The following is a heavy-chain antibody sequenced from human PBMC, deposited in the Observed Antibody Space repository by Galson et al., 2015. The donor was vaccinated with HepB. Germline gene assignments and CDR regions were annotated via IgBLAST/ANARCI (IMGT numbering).Heavy chain of an antibody. J-gene: IGHJ1*01. CDR2: IDPSDSYT. D-gene: IGHD5-12*01. Sequence: QSGAEVKKPGESLRISCKGSGSSITNYWISWVRQMPGKGLEWMGRIDPSDSYTNYSPSFQGHVTISADKSISTAYLQWSSLKASDTAMYYCARQGGYGEYFHHWGQGTLVTVSS. CDR1: GSSITNYW. V-gene: IGHV5-10-1*01. CDR3: ARQGGYGEYFHH.